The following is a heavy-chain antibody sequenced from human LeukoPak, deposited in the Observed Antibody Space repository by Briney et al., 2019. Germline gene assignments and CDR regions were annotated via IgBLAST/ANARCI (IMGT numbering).Heavy chain of an antibody. CDR1: SYSFNIYW. J-gene: IGHJ4*02. D-gene: IGHD4-23*01. V-gene: IGHV5-51*01. CDR2: IYPGDSDT. CDR3: ARLTAVVTFDY. Sequence: GESLKISCKGSSYSFNIYWIGWVRQMPGKGLEWMGIIYPGDSDTRYSPSFQGQVTISADKSISTAYLQWRSLKVSDSAMYYCARLTAVVTFDYWGQGTLVTVSS.